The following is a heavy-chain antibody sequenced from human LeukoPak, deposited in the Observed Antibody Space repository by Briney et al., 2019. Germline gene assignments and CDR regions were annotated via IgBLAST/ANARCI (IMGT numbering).Heavy chain of an antibody. CDR1: GYTFTGYY. CDR2: INPNSGGT. J-gene: IGHJ6*03. D-gene: IGHD2-2*01. Sequence: ASVKVSCKASGYTFTGYYMHWVRQAPGQGLEWMGRINPNSGGTNYAQKFQGRVTMTRDTSISTAYMELSRLRSDDTAVYYCARNPARGAKTEGYYYYMDVWGKGTTVTVSS. V-gene: IGHV1-2*06. CDR3: ARNPARGAKTEGYYYYMDV.